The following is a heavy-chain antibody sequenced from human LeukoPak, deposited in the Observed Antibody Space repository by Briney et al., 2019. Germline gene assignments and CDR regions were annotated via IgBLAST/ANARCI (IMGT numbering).Heavy chain of an antibody. D-gene: IGHD4-23*01. CDR3: ARDSGTTVGYFDY. V-gene: IGHV3-66*01. J-gene: IGHJ4*02. CDR1: GFTVSTNY. CDR2: IYSGGNT. Sequence: GGSLRLSCATSGFTVSTNYMSWVRQAPGRGLEWVSVIYSGGNTYYADSVKGRFTISRDNSKNTLYLQMNSLRADDTAVYYCARDSGTTVGYFDYWGQGTLVTVSS.